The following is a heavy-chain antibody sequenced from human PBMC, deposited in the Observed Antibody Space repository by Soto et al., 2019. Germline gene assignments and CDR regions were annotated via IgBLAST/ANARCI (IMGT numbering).Heavy chain of an antibody. D-gene: IGHD2-2*01. CDR1: GFTLSSYD. J-gene: IGHJ4*02. V-gene: IGHV3-23*01. Sequence: PGGSLRLSCAASGFTLSSYDMSWVRQAPGKGLEWVSGISGGGGSTYYADSVKGRVTISRDNSKNTLYLQMNSLRAEDTAVYYCARDPCITRCPDYWGQGTLVTVSS. CDR2: ISGGGGST. CDR3: ARDPCITRCPDY.